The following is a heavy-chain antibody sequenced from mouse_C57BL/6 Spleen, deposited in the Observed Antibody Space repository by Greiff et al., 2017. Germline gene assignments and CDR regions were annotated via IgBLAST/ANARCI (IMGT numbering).Heavy chain of an antibody. V-gene: IGHV5-4*01. D-gene: IGHD2-5*01. CDR2: ISDGGSYT. J-gene: IGHJ2*01. CDR1: GFTFSSYA. CDR3: ARDGGYSNGYFDY. Sequence: EVMLVESGGGLVKPGGSLKLSCAASGFTFSSYAMSWVRQTPEKRLEWVATISDGGSYTYYPDNVKGRFTISRDNAKNNLYLQMSHLKSEDTAMYYCARDGGYSNGYFDYWGQGTTLTVSS.